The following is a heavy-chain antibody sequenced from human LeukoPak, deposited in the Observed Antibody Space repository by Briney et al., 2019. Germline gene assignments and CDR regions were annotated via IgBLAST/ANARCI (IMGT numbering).Heavy chain of an antibody. V-gene: IGHV1-18*01. Sequence: ASVKVSCKASGYTFPSYGISWVRQAPGQGLEWMGWISAYNGHTKYAQKLQGRVTMTTDTSTSTAYMELRSLRSDDTAVYYCATGPSIAVAGTTNLDAFDIWGQGTMVTVSS. CDR2: ISAYNGHT. CDR3: ATGPSIAVAGTTNLDAFDI. J-gene: IGHJ3*02. D-gene: IGHD6-19*01. CDR1: GYTFPSYG.